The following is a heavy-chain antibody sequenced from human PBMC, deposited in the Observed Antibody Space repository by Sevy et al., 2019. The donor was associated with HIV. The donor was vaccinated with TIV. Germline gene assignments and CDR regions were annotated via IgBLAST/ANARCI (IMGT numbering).Heavy chain of an antibody. CDR3: ARARLRITMIVVVTDAFDI. CDR2: INHSGST. J-gene: IGHJ3*02. CDR1: GGSFSGYY. V-gene: IGHV4-34*01. D-gene: IGHD3-22*01. Sequence: SETLSLTCAVYGGSFSGYYWSWIRQPPGKGLEWIGEINHSGSTNYNPSLKSRVTISVDTSKNQFSLNLSPVTAADTAVYYCARARLRITMIVVVTDAFDIWGQGTMVTVSS.